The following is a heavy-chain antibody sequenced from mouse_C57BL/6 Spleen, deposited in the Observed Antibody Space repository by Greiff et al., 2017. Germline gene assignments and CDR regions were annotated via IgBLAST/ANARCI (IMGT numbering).Heavy chain of an antibody. CDR2: IDPSDSYT. J-gene: IGHJ1*03. CDR1: GYTFTSYW. D-gene: IGHD1-1*01. Sequence: VQLQQPGAELVMPGASVKLSCKASGYTFTSYWMHWVKQRPGQGLEWIGEIDPSDSYTNYNQKFKGKSTLTVDKSSSTAYMQLSSLTSEDSAVYYCARSHYGSSYVWGTGTTVTVSS. V-gene: IGHV1-69*01. CDR3: ARSHYGSSYV.